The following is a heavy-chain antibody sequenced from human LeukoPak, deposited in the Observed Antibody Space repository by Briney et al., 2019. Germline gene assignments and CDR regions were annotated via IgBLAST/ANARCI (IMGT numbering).Heavy chain of an antibody. CDR2: IRGSGDYT. Sequence: PGGSLRLSCAASGFTLSTYGTTWVRQAPGKGLEWVSSIRGSGDYTDYADSVRGRFTISRDNSKNTLHLHMNSLSAEDTAVYFCGRDPNGDYVGAFEFWGQGTLVTVSS. D-gene: IGHD4-17*01. CDR1: GFTLSTYG. CDR3: GRDPNGDYVGAFEF. J-gene: IGHJ3*01. V-gene: IGHV3-23*01.